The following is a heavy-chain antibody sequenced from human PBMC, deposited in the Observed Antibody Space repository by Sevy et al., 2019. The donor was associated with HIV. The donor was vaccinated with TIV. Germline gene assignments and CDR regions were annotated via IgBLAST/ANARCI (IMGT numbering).Heavy chain of an antibody. CDR3: ARAYYDFWSGYPTYFDY. J-gene: IGHJ4*02. CDR1: GGSFSGYY. CDR2: INHSGST. D-gene: IGHD3-3*01. V-gene: IGHV4-34*01. Sequence: SETLSLTCAVYGGSFSGYYWSWIRQPPGKGLEWIGEINHSGSTNYNPSLKSRVTISVDTSKNQFSLKLSSVTAADTAVYYCARAYYDFWSGYPTYFDYWGQGTLVTVSS.